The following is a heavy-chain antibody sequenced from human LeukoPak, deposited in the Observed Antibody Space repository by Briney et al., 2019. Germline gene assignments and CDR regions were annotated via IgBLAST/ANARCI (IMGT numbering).Heavy chain of an antibody. CDR2: IYYGSVFYSVST. J-gene: IGHJ4*02. V-gene: IGHV4-39*07. CDR1: DGSISSSSYY. CDR3: ARVTFTVGWFLRYAYFDY. D-gene: IGHD3-16*01. Sequence: SETLSLTCTVSDGSISSSSYYWGWIRQPPGKGLEWIGSIYYGSVFYSVSTYYNPSLKSRVTVSLDTSKNQFSLKLSSVTAADTAVYYCARVTFTVGWFLRYAYFDYWGQGTLVTVSS.